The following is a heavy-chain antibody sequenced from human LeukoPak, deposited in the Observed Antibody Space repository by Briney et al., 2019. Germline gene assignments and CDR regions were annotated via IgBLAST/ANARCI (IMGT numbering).Heavy chain of an antibody. D-gene: IGHD3-22*01. CDR1: GDSTSNINYY. CDR2: IYYSGST. V-gene: IGHV4-39*01. Sequence: SETLSLTCTVSGDSTSNINYYWGWIRQPPGKGLEWIGSIYYSGSTYYNPSLKSRVTISVDTSKNQFTLKLSSVTAADTAVYYCASQRNDYYDSSGHDYWGQGTLVTVSS. J-gene: IGHJ4*02. CDR3: ASQRNDYYDSSGHDY.